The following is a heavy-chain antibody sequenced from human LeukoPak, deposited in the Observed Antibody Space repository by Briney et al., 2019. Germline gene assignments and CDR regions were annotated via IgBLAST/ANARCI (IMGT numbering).Heavy chain of an antibody. CDR2: IIPMFGST. CDR3: ARVQNYYYYYYMDV. J-gene: IGHJ6*03. Sequence: ASVKVSCKASGGTFSSYALSWVRQAPGQGLEWMGGIIPMFGSTNYAQMFQGRVTITADKSTSTAYMELSSLRSEDTAVYYCARVQNYYYYYYMDVWGKGTTVTVSS. V-gene: IGHV1-69*06. CDR1: GGTFSSYA. D-gene: IGHD1-1*01.